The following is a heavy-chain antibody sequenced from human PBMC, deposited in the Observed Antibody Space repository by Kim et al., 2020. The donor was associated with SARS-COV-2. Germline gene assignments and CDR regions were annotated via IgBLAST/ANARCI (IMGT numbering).Heavy chain of an antibody. CDR1: GFTFDDYA. V-gene: IGHV3-9*01. Sequence: GGSLRLSCAASGFTFDDYAMHWVRQAPGKGLEWVSGISWNSGSIGYADSVNGRFTISRDNAKNSLYLQMNSLRAEDTALYYCAKENNRGIPYYDSSGYYSDAFDIWGQGTMVTVSS. CDR3: AKENNRGIPYYDSSGYYSDAFDI. D-gene: IGHD3-22*01. J-gene: IGHJ3*02. CDR2: ISWNSGSI.